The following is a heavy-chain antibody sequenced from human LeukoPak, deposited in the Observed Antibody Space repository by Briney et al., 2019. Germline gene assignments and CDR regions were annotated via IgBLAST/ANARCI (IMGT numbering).Heavy chain of an antibody. Sequence: PSETLSLTCTVSGGSISTYYWSWIRQPAGKDLEWIGHIYSSGSTNYNPSLKSRVTMSVETSKNQLSLKLNSVNAADTAVYYCARRYSGYGNAFDIWGQGTMVTVSS. CDR2: IYSSGST. J-gene: IGHJ3*02. CDR1: GGSISTYY. CDR3: ARRYSGYGNAFDI. V-gene: IGHV4-4*07. D-gene: IGHD5-12*01.